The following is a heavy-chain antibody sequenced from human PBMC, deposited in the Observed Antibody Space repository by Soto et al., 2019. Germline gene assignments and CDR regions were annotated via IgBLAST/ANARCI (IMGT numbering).Heavy chain of an antibody. Sequence: QVQLVQSGAEVKKPGASVKVSCKASGYTFTSYGISWVRQAPGQGLEWMGWISAYNGNTNYAQKLQGRVTMTTDTSASTAYMELRSLRCDDTAVYYCESGREYGSGGGCSPKGMIFDYWGQGTMVTVSS. D-gene: IGHD2-15*01. CDR3: ESGREYGSGGGCSPKGMIFDY. V-gene: IGHV1-18*01. J-gene: IGHJ4*02. CDR2: ISAYNGNT. CDR1: GYTFTSYG.